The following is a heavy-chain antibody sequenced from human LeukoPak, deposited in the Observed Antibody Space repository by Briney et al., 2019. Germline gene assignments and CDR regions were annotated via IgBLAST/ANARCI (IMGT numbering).Heavy chain of an antibody. Sequence: GSVKVSCKASGYTFTSYYMNWVRQAPGQGLEWMGWINPNSGSTNYAQKLQGRVTMTRDTSINTAYMELSRLRSEDTAVYYCATVAGTLLYMDVWGQGTTVTVSS. V-gene: IGHV1-2*02. CDR1: GYTFTSYY. CDR3: ATVAGTLLYMDV. J-gene: IGHJ6*03. CDR2: INPNSGST. D-gene: IGHD6-19*01.